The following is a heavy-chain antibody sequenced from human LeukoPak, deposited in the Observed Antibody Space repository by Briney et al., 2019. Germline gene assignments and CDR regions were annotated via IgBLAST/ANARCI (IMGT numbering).Heavy chain of an antibody. CDR2: IYSGNSS. D-gene: IGHD3-10*01. J-gene: IGHJ6*03. CDR3: RTPYGPGIRSYMDV. CDR1: GFTVSSNY. Sequence: GGSLRLSCAASGFTVSSNYMGWDGPAQGLGLESVLVIYSGNSSYYADSVKGRFTISADNSKNRLYLQRNCLRAEDTAVYNCRTPYGPGIRSYMDVWGKGTTV. V-gene: IGHV3-53*05.